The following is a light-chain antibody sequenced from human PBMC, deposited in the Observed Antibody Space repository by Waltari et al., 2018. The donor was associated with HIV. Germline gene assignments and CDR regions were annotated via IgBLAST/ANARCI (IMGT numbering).Light chain of an antibody. CDR1: QSFDRDY. CDR2: GAYGAF. Sequence: EIVLTQSPVTLSLSPGERATLSCRARQSFDRDYLAWYQQKPGQSPRPLVYGAYGAFTRAPSIPDRFRGSGSGTDFGVAISGLQPEDSAMYYCQQYASSPSTFGGGTKVEIK. CDR3: QQYASSPST. V-gene: IGKV3-20*01. J-gene: IGKJ4*01.